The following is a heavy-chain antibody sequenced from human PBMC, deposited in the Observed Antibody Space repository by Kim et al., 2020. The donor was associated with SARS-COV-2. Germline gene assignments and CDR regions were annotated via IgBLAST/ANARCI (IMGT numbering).Heavy chain of an antibody. J-gene: IGHJ6*02. Sequence: SVKGRFTISRDNAKNTLYLQMNSLRAEDTAVYYCARDPWFGELFSGMDVWGQGTTVTVSS. CDR3: ARDPWFGELFSGMDV. V-gene: IGHV3-74*01. D-gene: IGHD3-10*01.